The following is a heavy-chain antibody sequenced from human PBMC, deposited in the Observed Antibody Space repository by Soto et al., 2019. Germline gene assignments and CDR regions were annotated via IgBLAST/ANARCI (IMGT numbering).Heavy chain of an antibody. CDR3: AKSAPDYGDYFDY. Sequence: GGSLRLSCAASGFTFDDYAMHWVRQAPGKGLEWVSGISWNSGSIGYADSVKGRFTISRDNAKNSLYLQMNSLRAEDTALYYCAKSAPDYGDYFDYWGQGTLVTVSS. J-gene: IGHJ4*02. CDR1: GFTFDDYA. V-gene: IGHV3-9*01. CDR2: ISWNSGSI. D-gene: IGHD4-17*01.